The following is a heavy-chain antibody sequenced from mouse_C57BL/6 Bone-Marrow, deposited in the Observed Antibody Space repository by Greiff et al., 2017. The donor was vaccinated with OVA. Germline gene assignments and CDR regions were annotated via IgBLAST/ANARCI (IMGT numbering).Heavy chain of an antibody. CDR3: ARDYYGSSYY. Sequence: QVQLQQPGAELVRPGTSVKLSCKASGYTFTSYWMHWVKQRPGQGLEWIGVIDPSDSYTNYNQKLKGKATLTVDTSSSTAYMQLSSLTSEDSAVYYCARDYYGSSYYWGQGTTLTVSS. CDR2: IDPSDSYT. V-gene: IGHV1-59*01. D-gene: IGHD1-1*01. CDR1: GYTFTSYW. J-gene: IGHJ2*01.